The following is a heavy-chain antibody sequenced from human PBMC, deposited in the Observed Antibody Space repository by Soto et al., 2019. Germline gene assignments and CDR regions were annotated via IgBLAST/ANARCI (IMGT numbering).Heavy chain of an antibody. Sequence: GGSLRLSCAASGFTFSSYWMSWVHQAPGKGLEWVANIKQDGSEKYYVDSVKGRFTISRDNAKNSLYLQMNSLRAEDTAVYYCARDQYGDFYYYYYYMDVWGKGTTVTVSS. CDR2: IKQDGSEK. D-gene: IGHD4-17*01. J-gene: IGHJ6*03. CDR3: ARDQYGDFYYYYYYMDV. V-gene: IGHV3-7*01. CDR1: GFTFSSYW.